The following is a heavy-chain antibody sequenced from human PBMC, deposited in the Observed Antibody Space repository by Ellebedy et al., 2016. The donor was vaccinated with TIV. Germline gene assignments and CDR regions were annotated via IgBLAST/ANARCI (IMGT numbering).Heavy chain of an antibody. V-gene: IGHV3-30*18. J-gene: IGHJ3*02. CDR2: ISFDGGNQ. CDR3: AKDRSKEVQWLDDPFDS. Sequence: GESLKISXVASRIAFDLYGMHWVRQAPGRGLEWVAVISFDGGNQYYADSVQGRFTISRDNSKNTLFLQMTSLRPEDTAVYFCAKDRSKEVQWLDDPFDSWGRGTMVTVSS. D-gene: IGHD6-19*01. CDR1: RIAFDLYG.